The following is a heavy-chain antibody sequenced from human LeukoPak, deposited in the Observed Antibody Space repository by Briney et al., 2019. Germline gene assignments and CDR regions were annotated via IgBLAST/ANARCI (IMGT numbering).Heavy chain of an antibody. V-gene: IGHV3-53*01. J-gene: IGHJ4*02. Sequence: GGSLRFSCAASGFTFSSYSMNWVRQAPGKGLEWVSVIYSGGSTYYADSVKGRFTISRDNSKNTLYLQMNSLRAEDTAVYYCARGYRDFDYWGQGTLVTVSS. CDR1: GFTFSSYS. D-gene: IGHD1-14*01. CDR3: ARGYRDFDY. CDR2: IYSGGST.